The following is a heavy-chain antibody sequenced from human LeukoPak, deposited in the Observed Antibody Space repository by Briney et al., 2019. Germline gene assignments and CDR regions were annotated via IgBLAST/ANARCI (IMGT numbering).Heavy chain of an antibody. CDR3: AKGYCSSTSCQDYYYYYGMDV. Sequence: GGSLRLSCAASGFTFSSHAMSWVRQAPGKGLEWVSAISGSGGSTYYADSAKGRFTISRDNSKNTLYLQMNSLRAEDTAVYYCAKGYCSSTSCQDYYYYYGMDVWGQGTTVTVSS. CDR1: GFTFSSHA. D-gene: IGHD2-2*01. CDR2: ISGSGGST. V-gene: IGHV3-23*01. J-gene: IGHJ6*02.